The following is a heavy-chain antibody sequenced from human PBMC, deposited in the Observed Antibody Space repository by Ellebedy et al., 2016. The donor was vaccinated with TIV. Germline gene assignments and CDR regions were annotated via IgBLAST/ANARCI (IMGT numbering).Heavy chain of an antibody. D-gene: IGHD3-3*01. CDR1: GDSIETGYY. V-gene: IGHV4-38-2*02. CDR2: IYHGGPT. Sequence: SETLSLTCTVSGDSIETGYYWGWIRQPPGKGLEWIGTIYHGGPTYYNPSLESRVTISIDSSKNLFSLKVTSVTAADTAVYYCARAPSITNFGVITHFDNWGQGTQVTVSS. CDR3: ARAPSITNFGVITHFDN. J-gene: IGHJ4*02.